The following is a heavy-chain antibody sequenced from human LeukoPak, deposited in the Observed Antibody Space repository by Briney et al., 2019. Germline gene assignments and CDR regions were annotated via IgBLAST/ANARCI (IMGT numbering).Heavy chain of an antibody. J-gene: IGHJ4*02. CDR1: GFIFSGHV. Sequence: GRSLRLSRAASGFIFSGHVMRWVRQAPGKGLEWVSLISYDGSNKDYAESVKGRFTISRDDSKNTLYLLMNGLRAEDTAVYYCARGYNGFWSGSQFVSWGQGTLVIVSS. CDR3: ARGYNGFWSGSQFVS. V-gene: IGHV3-30-3*01. CDR2: ISYDGSNK. D-gene: IGHD3-3*01.